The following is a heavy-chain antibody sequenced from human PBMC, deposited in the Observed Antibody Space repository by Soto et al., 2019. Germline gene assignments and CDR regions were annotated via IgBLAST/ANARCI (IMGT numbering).Heavy chain of an antibody. CDR3: ARLHILTGAISDY. CDR1: GCSISSGGYY. V-gene: IGHV4-31*03. D-gene: IGHD3-9*01. CDR2: IYYSGST. J-gene: IGHJ4*02. Sequence: ASETLSLTCTFSGCSISSGGYYLSWIRQHPGKGLEWIGYIYYSGSTYYNPSLKSRVTISVDTSKNQFSLKLSSVTAADTAVYYCARLHILTGAISDYWGQGTLVTVSS.